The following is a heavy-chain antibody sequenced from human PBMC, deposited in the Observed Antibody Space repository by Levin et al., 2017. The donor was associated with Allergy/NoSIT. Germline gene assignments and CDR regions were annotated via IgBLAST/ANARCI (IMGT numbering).Heavy chain of an antibody. V-gene: IGHV1-18*01. J-gene: IGHJ4*02. CDR2: ISGYHGHT. CDR1: GYTFTNFG. Sequence: GESLKISCKASGYTFTNFGFTWVRQAPGQGLEWIGWISGYHGHTNYAQMFQGRVTVTTDTSTGTAYMELRGLRSDDTALYFCARDGCGPDCSPQKYFFDYWGQGTPVTVSS. CDR3: ARDGCGPDCSPQKYFFDY. D-gene: IGHD2-21*02.